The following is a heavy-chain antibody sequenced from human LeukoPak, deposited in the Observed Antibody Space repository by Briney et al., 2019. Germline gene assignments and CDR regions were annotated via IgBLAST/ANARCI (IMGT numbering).Heavy chain of an antibody. CDR2: IYPGDSDT. CDR1: GYSFTNYW. D-gene: IGHD2-2*02. J-gene: IGHJ4*02. Sequence: GESLKISCKGSGYSFTNYWIGWVRQMPGKGLEWMGIIYPGDSDTRYSPSFQGQVTISADKSISTAYLQWSSLKASDTAMYYCARGYCSSTSCYTNFDYWGQGTLVTVPS. CDR3: ARGYCSSTSCYTNFDY. V-gene: IGHV5-51*01.